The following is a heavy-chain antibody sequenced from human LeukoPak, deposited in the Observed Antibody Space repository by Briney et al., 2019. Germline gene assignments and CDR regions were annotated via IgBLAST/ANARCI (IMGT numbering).Heavy chain of an antibody. CDR3: ARHFRVGRVRGSGSYYNPPYYYYYYMDV. Sequence: SETLSLTCTVSGGSISSSFYYWGWIRQPPGKGLEWIGSIYYSGSTYYNPSLKSRVTISVDTSKNQFSLKLSSVTAADTAVYYCARHFRVGRVRGSGSYYNPPYYYYYYMDVWGKGTTVTISS. V-gene: IGHV4-39*01. CDR2: IYYSGST. CDR1: GGSISSSFYY. J-gene: IGHJ6*03. D-gene: IGHD3-10*01.